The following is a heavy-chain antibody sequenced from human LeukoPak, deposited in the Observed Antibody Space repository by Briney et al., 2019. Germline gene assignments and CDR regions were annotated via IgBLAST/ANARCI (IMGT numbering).Heavy chain of an antibody. CDR2: ISSSSSTI. J-gene: IGHJ3*02. CDR1: GFTFSSYS. Sequence: QSGGSLRLSCAASGFTFSSYSMNWVRQAPGKGLEWVSYISSSSSTIYYADSVRGRFTISRDNAKNSPYLQMNSLRAEDTAVYYCAVWFGEFDAFDIWGQGTMVTVSS. CDR3: AVWFGEFDAFDI. D-gene: IGHD3-10*01. V-gene: IGHV3-48*04.